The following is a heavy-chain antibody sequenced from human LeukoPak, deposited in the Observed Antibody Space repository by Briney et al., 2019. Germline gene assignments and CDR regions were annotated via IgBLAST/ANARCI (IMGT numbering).Heavy chain of an antibody. CDR2: IYYSGST. Sequence: SETLSLTCTVSGGSISSSSYYWGWIRQPPGKGLEWIGSIYYSGSTYYNPSPKSRVTISVDTSKNQFSLKLSSVTAADTAVYYCARHRGDGYNYDYFDYWGQGTLVTVSS. CDR3: ARHRGDGYNYDYFDY. D-gene: IGHD5-24*01. V-gene: IGHV4-39*01. CDR1: GGSISSSSYY. J-gene: IGHJ4*02.